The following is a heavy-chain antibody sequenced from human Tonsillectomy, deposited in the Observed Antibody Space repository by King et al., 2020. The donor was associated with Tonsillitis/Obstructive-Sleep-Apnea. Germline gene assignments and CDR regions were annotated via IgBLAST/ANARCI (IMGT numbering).Heavy chain of an antibody. J-gene: IGHJ6*03. CDR1: GGSISSGGYY. CDR3: ARLTAPYYLDG. D-gene: IGHD3-9*01. V-gene: IGHV4-31*03. CDR2: VYDSET. Sequence: VQLQESGPGLVKPSQTLSLTCSVSGGSISSGGYYWCCIRQHPGKGLEWIGYVYDSETSYNPSLSRRLTISLDTSNNQFSLNLRSVTAADTAVYHCARLTAPYYLDGWGRGTTVTVSS.